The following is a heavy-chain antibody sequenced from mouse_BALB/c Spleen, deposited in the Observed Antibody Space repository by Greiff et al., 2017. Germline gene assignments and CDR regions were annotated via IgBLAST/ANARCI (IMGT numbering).Heavy chain of an antibody. D-gene: IGHD2-14*01. Sequence: VKLQQSAAELARPGASVKMSCKASGYTFTSYTMHWVKQRPGQGLEWIGYINPSSGYTEYNQKFKDKTTLTADKSSSTAYMQLSSLTSEDSAVYYCAREKVRRNYAMDYWGQGTSVTVSS. CDR2: INPSSGYT. J-gene: IGHJ4*01. CDR3: AREKVRRNYAMDY. V-gene: IGHV1-4*02. CDR1: GYTFTSYT.